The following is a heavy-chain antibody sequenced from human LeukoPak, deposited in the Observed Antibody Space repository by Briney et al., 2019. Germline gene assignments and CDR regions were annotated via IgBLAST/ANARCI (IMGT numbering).Heavy chain of an antibody. V-gene: IGHV4-34*01. D-gene: IGHD3-22*01. J-gene: IGHJ4*02. CDR3: ARHSTNYYDSSGYQFDY. Sequence: SSETLSLTCAVYGGSFSGYYWSWIRQPPGKGLEWIGEINHSGSTNYNPSLKSRVTISVDTSKNQFSLKLSSVTAADTAVYYCARHSTNYYDSSGYQFDYWGQGTLVTVSS. CDR1: GGSFSGYY. CDR2: INHSGST.